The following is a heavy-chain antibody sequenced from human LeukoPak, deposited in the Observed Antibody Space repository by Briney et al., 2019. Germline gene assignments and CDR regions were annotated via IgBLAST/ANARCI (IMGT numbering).Heavy chain of an antibody. CDR1: GFTFSSYG. CDR2: IWYDGSNK. J-gene: IGHJ4*02. V-gene: IGHV3-33*06. D-gene: IGHD3-22*01. Sequence: GGSLRLSCAASGFTFSSYGMHWVRQAPGKGLEWVAVIWYDGSNKYYADSVKGRFTISRDNSKNTLYLQMNSLRAEDTAVYYCAKGGYYYDSSGTNDCWGQGTLVTVSS. CDR3: AKGGYYYDSSGTNDC.